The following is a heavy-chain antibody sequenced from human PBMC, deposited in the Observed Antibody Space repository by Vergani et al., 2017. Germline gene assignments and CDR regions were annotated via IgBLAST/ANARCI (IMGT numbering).Heavy chain of an antibody. Sequence: QVQLVQSGAEVKKPGSSVKVSCKASGGTFSSYAISWVRQAPGQGLEWMGGIIPIFGTANYAQKFQGRVTITADESTSTAYMELSSLRSDDTAVYYCARELKYSSGWSSYYFDYWGQGTLVTVSS. CDR3: ARELKYSSGWSSYYFDY. CDR2: IIPIFGTA. CDR1: GGTFSSYA. J-gene: IGHJ4*02. D-gene: IGHD6-19*01. V-gene: IGHV1-69*01.